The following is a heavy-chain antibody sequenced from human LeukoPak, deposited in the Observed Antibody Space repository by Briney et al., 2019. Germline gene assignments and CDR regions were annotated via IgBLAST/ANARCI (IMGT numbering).Heavy chain of an antibody. J-gene: IGHJ4*02. V-gene: IGHV4-59*01. CDR1: VGSISSYY. CDR3: AGQTYYDFWSGYYTPMLDYFDY. CDR2: NHYSGNT. Sequence: PSETLSLTCTVPVGSISSYYWSWIRQPPGKGLELIGHNHYSGNTNYDRSHKSQSSMSVDTSKNQFSLKLGSVAAGDTGVYYWAGQTYYDFWSGYYTPMLDYFDYWGQGTLVTVSS. D-gene: IGHD3-3*01.